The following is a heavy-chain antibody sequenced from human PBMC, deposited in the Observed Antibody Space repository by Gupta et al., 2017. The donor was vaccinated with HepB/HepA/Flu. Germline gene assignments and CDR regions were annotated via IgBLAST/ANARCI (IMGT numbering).Heavy chain of an antibody. Sequence: GIHWARQAPGKGLEWVAALSSGVNTTYYADSVKGRFSISRDNSKNTLYLQMNNLRPEDTAMYYCARGGEILTGYVTSLDHWGQGTLVTVSS. CDR3: ARGGEILTGYVTSLDH. D-gene: IGHD3-9*01. V-gene: IGHV3-30*19. J-gene: IGHJ4*02. CDR2: LSSGVNTT. CDR1: G.